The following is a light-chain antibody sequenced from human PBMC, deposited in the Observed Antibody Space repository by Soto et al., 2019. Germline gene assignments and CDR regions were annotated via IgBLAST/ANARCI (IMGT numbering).Light chain of an antibody. CDR3: AAWDDSLNGVV. V-gene: IGLV1-44*01. J-gene: IGLJ2*01. Sequence: QSVLTQPPSASGTPGQRVTISCSGSSSNIGSHVVNWYQQLPGTAPKLLIYSINQRPSGVPDRFSGSKSGTSASLAISGLQSEDEADYYCAAWDDSLNGVVFGGGTKVTVL. CDR2: SIN. CDR1: SSNIGSHV.